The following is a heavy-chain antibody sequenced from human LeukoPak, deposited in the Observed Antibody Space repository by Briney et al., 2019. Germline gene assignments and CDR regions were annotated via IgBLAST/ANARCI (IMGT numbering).Heavy chain of an antibody. D-gene: IGHD2-2*01. CDR1: GGSSSGYY. J-gene: IGHJ3*02. CDR2: INHSGST. V-gene: IGHV4-34*01. Sequence: SETLSLTFAVYGGSSSGYYCSWSRQPPGKGLEWIGAINHSGSTNYNPSLKSRVTISVDTSKNQFSLKLSSVTAADTAVYYCARAPGGDIVVVPAAMSAFDIWGQGTMVTVSS. CDR3: ARAPGGDIVVVPAAMSAFDI.